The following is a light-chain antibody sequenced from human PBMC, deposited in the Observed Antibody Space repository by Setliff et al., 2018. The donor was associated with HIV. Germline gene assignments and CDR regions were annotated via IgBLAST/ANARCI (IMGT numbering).Light chain of an antibody. V-gene: IGLV3-21*03. CDR1: NIRSKS. J-gene: IGLJ1*01. Sequence: SYALTQPPSVSVAPGKTARMTCEGNNIRSKSVHWYQQKPGQAPVLVVYEDSDWPSGIPERISGSKSGNTATLSISRVEAGDEADYYCQVWDGSSDHFVFGSGTKVTVL. CDR3: QVWDGSSDHFV. CDR2: EDS.